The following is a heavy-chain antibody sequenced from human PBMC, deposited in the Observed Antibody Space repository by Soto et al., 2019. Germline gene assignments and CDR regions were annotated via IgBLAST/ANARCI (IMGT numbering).Heavy chain of an antibody. V-gene: IGHV4-30-2*01. Sequence: DLEWIGYIYHGGSTYYNPSLKSRVTISVDTSKNQFSLRLDSVTAADTAVYYCARGGYYGHWFDPWGQGTLVTVPS. CDR2: IYHGGST. CDR3: ARGGYYGHWFDP. J-gene: IGHJ5*02. D-gene: IGHD1-26*01.